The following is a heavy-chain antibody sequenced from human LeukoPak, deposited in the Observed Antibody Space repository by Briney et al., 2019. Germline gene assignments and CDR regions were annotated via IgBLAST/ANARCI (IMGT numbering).Heavy chain of an antibody. D-gene: IGHD6-19*01. J-gene: IGHJ4*02. CDR2: IKQDGSEK. V-gene: IGHV3-7*05. Sequence: GGSLRLSCAASGFTFSTHWMNWVRQAPGKGLEWVANIKQDGSEKYYVDSAKGRFTISRDNAKNSLYLQMNSLRAEDTAVYYCWAGDYWGQGTLVTVSS. CDR1: GFTFSTHW. CDR3: WAGDY.